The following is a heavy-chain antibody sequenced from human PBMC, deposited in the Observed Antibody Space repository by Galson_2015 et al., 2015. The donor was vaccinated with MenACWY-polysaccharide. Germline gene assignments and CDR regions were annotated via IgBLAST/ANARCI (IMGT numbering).Heavy chain of an antibody. CDR1: GYIFNNYW. J-gene: IGHJ4*02. CDR3: ARLRELGGQFYCDF. V-gene: IGHV5-51*03. D-gene: IGHD4-23*01. Sequence: QSGAEVKKPGESLKISCKASGYIFNNYWIGWVRQMPDKGLEWMGRIFPDNSDPRYSPSFQGQVTVSVDKSTSTAYLHLSGLKASDTGMYYCARLRELGGQFYCDFWGQGSLVTVSS. CDR2: IFPDNSDP.